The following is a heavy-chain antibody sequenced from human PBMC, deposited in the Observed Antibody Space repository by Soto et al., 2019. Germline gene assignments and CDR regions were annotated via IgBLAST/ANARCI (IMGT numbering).Heavy chain of an antibody. V-gene: IGHV3-23*01. J-gene: IGHJ4*02. D-gene: IGHD2-2*01. CDR3: ARRVYCVSSSSCSNDFDY. Sequence: EVQLLESGGGLVQSGGSLRLSCAASGFSFSTYVMSWVRQAPGKGLEWVSVISGGGGATYYADSVKGRFTISRDNSKNTLFLQMSSLRTEDTAVYHCARRVYCVSSSSCSNDFDYWGQGTQVVVSS. CDR2: ISGGGGAT. CDR1: GFSFSTYV.